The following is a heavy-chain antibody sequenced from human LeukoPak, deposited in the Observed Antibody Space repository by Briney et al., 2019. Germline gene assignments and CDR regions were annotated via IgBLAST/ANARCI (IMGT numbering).Heavy chain of an antibody. V-gene: IGHV1-69*05. Sequence: SVKVSCKASGGTFSSYAISWVRQAPGQGLEWMGRIIPIFGTANYAQKFQGRVTITTDESTSTAYMELSSLRSEDTAVYYCTRDYYDSSGYYAFDIWGQGTMVTVSS. CDR3: TRDYYDSSGYYAFDI. CDR1: GGTFSSYA. J-gene: IGHJ3*02. D-gene: IGHD3-22*01. CDR2: IIPIFGTA.